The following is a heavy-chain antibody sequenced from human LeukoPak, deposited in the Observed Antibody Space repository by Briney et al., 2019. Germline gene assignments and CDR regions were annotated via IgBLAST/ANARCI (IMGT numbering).Heavy chain of an antibody. D-gene: IGHD4-17*01. V-gene: IGHV4-30-4*01. J-gene: IGHJ4*02. CDR1: GGSISSGDYY. CDR3: TRVANGDYFDF. Sequence: PSQTLSLTCTVSGGSISSGDYYWSWIRQPPGKGLEWVGYIYFSGYTYYNPSLRSRVSISIDTSKNRFSLDLNSVTAADTAVYYCTRVANGDYFDFWGQGTLVTVSS. CDR2: IYFSGYT.